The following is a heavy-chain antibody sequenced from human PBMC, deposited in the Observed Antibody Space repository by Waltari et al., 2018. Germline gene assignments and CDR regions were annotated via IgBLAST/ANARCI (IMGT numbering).Heavy chain of an antibody. J-gene: IGHJ4*02. D-gene: IGHD2-21*02. CDR2: ITSGGNFI. V-gene: IGHV3-21*01. CDR3: TRVAYCGGDCSGDY. CDR1: GLTFSSHP. Sequence: EVQLVESGGGLVKPGGSMGLSCAASGLTFSSHPRMWVRQAPGKGLEWVSSITSGGNFIYYADSVKGRFTISRDNAKNSLYLQMSSLRAEDTAVYYCTRVAYCGGDCSGDYWGQGSLVTVSS.